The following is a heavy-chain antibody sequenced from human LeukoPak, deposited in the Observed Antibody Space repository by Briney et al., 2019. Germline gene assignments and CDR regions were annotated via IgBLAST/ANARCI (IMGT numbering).Heavy chain of an antibody. CDR2: IYYSGST. Sequence: SETLSLICTVSGGSISSYYWSWIRQPPGKGLEWIGYIYYSGSTNYNPSLKSRVTISVDTSKNQFSLKLSSVTAADTAVYYCARGDSFDYWGQGTLVTVSS. V-gene: IGHV4-59*01. CDR3: ARGDSFDY. J-gene: IGHJ4*02. D-gene: IGHD3/OR15-3a*01. CDR1: GGSISSYY.